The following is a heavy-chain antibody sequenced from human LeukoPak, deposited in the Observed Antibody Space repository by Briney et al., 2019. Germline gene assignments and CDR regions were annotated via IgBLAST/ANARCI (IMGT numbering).Heavy chain of an antibody. V-gene: IGHV4-39*01. CDR2: IYYRGST. J-gene: IGHJ4*02. D-gene: IGHD6-19*01. CDR3: ARLDSSGPEDF. Sequence: SETLSLTCTVSGGSISSSNYYWGWIRQPPGKGLEWIGNIYYRGSTYYNPSLKSRATISVDTSKNQFSLKLYSVTAADTAVYYCARLDSSGPEDFWGQGTMVIVSS. CDR1: GGSISSSNYY.